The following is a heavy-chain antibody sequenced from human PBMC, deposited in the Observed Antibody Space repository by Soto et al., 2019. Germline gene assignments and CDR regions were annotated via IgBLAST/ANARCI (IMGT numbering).Heavy chain of an antibody. D-gene: IGHD4-17*01. CDR3: ARRTFYGDPDY. Sequence: ASVKVSCKASGYTFTSYGISWVRQAPGQGLEWMGWISAYNGNTNYAQKLQGRVTMTTVTSTSTAYMELRSLRSDDTAVYYCARRTFYGDPDYWGQVTLVTVSS. V-gene: IGHV1-18*01. CDR1: GYTFTSYG. J-gene: IGHJ4*02. CDR2: ISAYNGNT.